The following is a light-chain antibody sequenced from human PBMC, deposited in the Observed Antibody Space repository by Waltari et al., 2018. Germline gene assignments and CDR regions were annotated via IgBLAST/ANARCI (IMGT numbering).Light chain of an antibody. CDR2: DAS. Sequence: EVVLTQSPATLSLSPGDRATLSCRASQSISIYLAWYQHKPAQAPRLLIFDASNRATGIPARFSGSGSGTDFTLTISNLKPEDSAVYYCQQRSDWPPTWTFGQGTKVEMK. V-gene: IGKV3-11*01. CDR3: QQRSDWPPTWT. J-gene: IGKJ1*01. CDR1: QSISIY.